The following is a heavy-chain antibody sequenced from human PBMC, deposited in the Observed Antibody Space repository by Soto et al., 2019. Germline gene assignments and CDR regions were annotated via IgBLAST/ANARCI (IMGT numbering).Heavy chain of an antibody. Sequence: EEQLVESGGGLVKPGGSLRLSCAASGFTFRSYSMNWVRQAPGKGLEWVSSISRSSNYIHYTDSIKGRFTISRDNAKNSLSLQMNNLRAEDTAVYSCARGWLEGFDAYDIWGQGTMVTVSS. CDR2: ISRSSNYI. D-gene: IGHD5-12*01. CDR3: ARGWLEGFDAYDI. J-gene: IGHJ3*02. V-gene: IGHV3-21*01. CDR1: GFTFRSYS.